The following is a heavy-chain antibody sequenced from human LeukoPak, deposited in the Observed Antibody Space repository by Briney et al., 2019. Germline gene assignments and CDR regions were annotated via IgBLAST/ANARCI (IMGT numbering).Heavy chain of an antibody. CDR1: GGTFSSYA. D-gene: IGHD6-19*01. CDR3: ARDRSSGQETVNWFDP. V-gene: IGHV1-69*04. Sequence: ASVKVSCKASGGTFSSYAISWVRQAPGQGLEWMGRIIPILGIANYAQKFQGRVTITADKSTSTAYMELSSLRSEDAAVYYCARDRSSGQETVNWFDPWGQGTLVTVSS. CDR2: IIPILGIA. J-gene: IGHJ5*02.